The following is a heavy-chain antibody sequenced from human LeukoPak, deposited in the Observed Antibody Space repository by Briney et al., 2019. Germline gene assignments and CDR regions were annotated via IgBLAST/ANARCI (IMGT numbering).Heavy chain of an antibody. Sequence: KPSETLSLTCNVSGYSISSGYYWAWIRQAPGKGLEWIGSIYYSGSTYYNPSLKSRVTISVDTSKNQFSLKLSSVTAADTAVYYCARRWRRIFGVVIIRGEYFDYWGQGTLVTVSS. D-gene: IGHD3-3*01. CDR2: IYYSGST. CDR3: ARRWRRIFGVVIIRGEYFDY. J-gene: IGHJ4*02. CDR1: GYSISSGYY. V-gene: IGHV4-38-2*02.